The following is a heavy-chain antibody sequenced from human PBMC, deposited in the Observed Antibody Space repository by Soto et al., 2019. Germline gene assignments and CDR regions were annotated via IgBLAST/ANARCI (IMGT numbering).Heavy chain of an antibody. CDR2: IGTAGDT. D-gene: IGHD6-19*01. CDR3: ARASRIAVGDY. Sequence: GGSLRLSCAASGFTFSSYDMHWVRQATGKGLEWVSAIGTAGDTYYPGSVKGRFTISRENAKNSLYLQMNSLRAEDTAVYYCARASRIAVGDYWGQGTLVTVSS. CDR1: GFTFSSYD. J-gene: IGHJ4*02. V-gene: IGHV3-13*01.